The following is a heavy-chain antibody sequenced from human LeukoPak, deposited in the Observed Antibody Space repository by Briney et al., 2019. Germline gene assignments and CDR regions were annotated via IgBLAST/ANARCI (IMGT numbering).Heavy chain of an antibody. J-gene: IGHJ3*02. D-gene: IGHD3-10*01. CDR3: ARHQGFGAFEI. Sequence: SETLSLTCTVSGGSISSSTYYWDWIRQPPEKGLEWIGTIYYPGSTYYNASLKSRITISVDTSKNQFSLKLSSVTAADTAVYYCARHQGFGAFEIWGQGTMVTVSS. V-gene: IGHV4-39*01. CDR1: GGSISSSTYY. CDR2: IYYPGST.